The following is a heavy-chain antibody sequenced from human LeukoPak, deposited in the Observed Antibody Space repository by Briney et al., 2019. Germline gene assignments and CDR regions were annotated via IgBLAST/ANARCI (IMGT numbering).Heavy chain of an antibody. CDR3: ASIAMGIAARGWFDP. CDR2: INQSGST. CDR1: GESFSGYY. J-gene: IGHJ5*02. D-gene: IGHD6-25*01. Sequence: PSETLSLTCAVYGESFSGYYWSWIRRPPGKGLEWIGEINQSGSTNYNPPLKSRVTISVDTSKNQFSLKLSSVTAADTAVYYCASIAMGIAARGWFDPWGQGTLVTVSS. V-gene: IGHV4-34*01.